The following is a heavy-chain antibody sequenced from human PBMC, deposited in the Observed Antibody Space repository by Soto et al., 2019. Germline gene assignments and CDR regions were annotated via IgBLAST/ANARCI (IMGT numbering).Heavy chain of an antibody. J-gene: IGHJ4*02. CDR2: IHHSGST. V-gene: IGHV4-4*02. CDR1: SASIITEQR. D-gene: IGHD6-19*01. Sequence: QMQLQESGPGLVKPSETLSLTCAVSSASIITEQRWTWVRQPPGKGLEWIGEIHHSGSTNNNPALRSRVTMSVDKSKNQFARNLNPVTAADTALYYCAMSLGWYAIDHWGQGTLVIVSS. CDR3: AMSLGWYAIDH.